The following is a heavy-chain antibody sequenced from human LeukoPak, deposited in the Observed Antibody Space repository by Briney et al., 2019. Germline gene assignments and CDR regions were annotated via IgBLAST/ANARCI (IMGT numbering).Heavy chain of an antibody. J-gene: IGHJ6*02. D-gene: IGHD4-11*01. CDR2: IYSGGTT. CDR1: GFIVTTYY. V-gene: IGHV3-66*01. CDR3: ARSYSNHLFGMDV. Sequence: GGSLRLSCEASGFIVTTYYMTWVRQAPGKGLEWVSVIYSGGTTYYADSVKGRVAISRDNSKNTVFLQMNSVRAEHTAVYYCARSYSNHLFGMDVWGQGTTVTVSS.